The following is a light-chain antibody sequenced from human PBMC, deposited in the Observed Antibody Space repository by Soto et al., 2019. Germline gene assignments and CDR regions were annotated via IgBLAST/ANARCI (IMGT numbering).Light chain of an antibody. CDR2: DAS. V-gene: IGKV1-5*01. CDR1: QSVGTW. CDR3: QQYGSSPRT. J-gene: IGKJ1*01. Sequence: DIQMTQSPSTLSASVGDRVTVTCRASQSVGTWLAWYQQKPGRAPNLLIYDASTLASAVPSRFSGSGSGTDFTLTINRLEPEDFAVYYCQQYGSSPRTFGQGTKVDIK.